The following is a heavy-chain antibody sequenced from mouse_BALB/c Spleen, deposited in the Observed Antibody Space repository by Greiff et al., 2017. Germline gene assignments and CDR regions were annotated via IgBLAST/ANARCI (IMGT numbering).Heavy chain of an antibody. J-gene: IGHJ4*01. CDR3: ASYYYGNGYYAMDY. V-gene: IGHV14-3*02. Sequence: EVQLVESGAELVKPGASVKLSCTASGFNIKDTYMHWVKQRPEQGLEWIGRIDPANGNTKYDPKFQGKATITADTSSNTAYLQLSSLTSEDTAVYYCASYYYGNGYYAMDYWGQGTSVTVSS. D-gene: IGHD1-1*01. CDR2: IDPANGNT. CDR1: GFNIKDTY.